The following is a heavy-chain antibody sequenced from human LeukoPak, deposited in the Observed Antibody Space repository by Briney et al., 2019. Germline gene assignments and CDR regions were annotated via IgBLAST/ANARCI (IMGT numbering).Heavy chain of an antibody. CDR2: INANSGST. CDR3: ARDLRRVKDTAMVKQIDY. V-gene: IGHV1-2*02. J-gene: IGHJ4*02. Sequence: GASVKVSCKASGYTFTGYYMRWVRQAPGQGLEWMGWINANSGSTNYAQKFQGRVTMTRDTSISTAYMELSRLRSDDTAVYYCARDLRRVKDTAMVKQIDYWGQGTLVTVSS. CDR1: GYTFTGYY. D-gene: IGHD5-18*01.